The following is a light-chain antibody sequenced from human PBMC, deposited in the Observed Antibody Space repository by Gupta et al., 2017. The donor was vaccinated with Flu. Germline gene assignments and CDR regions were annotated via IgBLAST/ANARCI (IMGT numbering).Light chain of an antibody. CDR2: GNS. CDR1: SSNIGSNA. V-gene: IGLV1-44*01. Sequence: LSCSGSSSNIGSNAVTWYLQVPGTAPSLLIYGNSQRPSGVPARFSGYKSGTSASLAISGLQSEDEATYYCAAWDDSLTGHYVFGSGTAVTVL. J-gene: IGLJ1*01. CDR3: AAWDDSLTGHYV.